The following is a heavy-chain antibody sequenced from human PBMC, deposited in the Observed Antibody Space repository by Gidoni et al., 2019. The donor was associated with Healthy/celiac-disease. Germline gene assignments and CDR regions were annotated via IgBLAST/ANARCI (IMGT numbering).Heavy chain of an antibody. CDR3: TSLAAAGPNFDY. J-gene: IGHJ4*02. Sequence: EVQLVESGGGVVQPGGSLKLSCAASGFTFSGSAMHWVRQASGKGLEWVGRIRSKANSYATAYAASVKGRFTISRDDSKNTAYLQMNSLKTEDTAVYYCTSLAAAGPNFDYWGQGTLVTVSS. V-gene: IGHV3-73*02. CDR2: IRSKANSYAT. D-gene: IGHD6-13*01. CDR1: GFTFSGSA.